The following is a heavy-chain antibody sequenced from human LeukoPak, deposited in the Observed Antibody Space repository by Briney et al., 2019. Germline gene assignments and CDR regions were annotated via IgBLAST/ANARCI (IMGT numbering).Heavy chain of an antibody. CDR3: ARELYYYDSRGYYSNFDY. CDR1: GFTFSNYE. Sequence: LSGGSLRLSRAASGFTFSNYEMNWVRQAPGKGLEWVSYIGSSSSSTYYADSVKGRLTISRDNAKNSLYLQMNSLRVEDTAVYYCARELYYYDSRGYYSNFDYWGQGTLVTVSS. D-gene: IGHD3-22*01. CDR2: IGSSSSST. J-gene: IGHJ4*02. V-gene: IGHV3-48*03.